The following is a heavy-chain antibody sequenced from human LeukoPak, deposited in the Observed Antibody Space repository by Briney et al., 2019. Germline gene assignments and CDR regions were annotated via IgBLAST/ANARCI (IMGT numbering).Heavy chain of an antibody. CDR3: ARVSSSWYQDWYFDL. CDR1: GGFISTYY. D-gene: IGHD6-13*01. J-gene: IGHJ2*01. V-gene: IGHV4-4*07. Sequence: SETLSLTCTVSGGFISTYYWSWIRQPAGKGLEWIGRIYTSGSTNYNPSLKSRVTMSVDTSKNQFSLKLSSVTAADTAVYYCARVSSSWYQDWYFDLWGRGTLVTVSS. CDR2: IYTSGST.